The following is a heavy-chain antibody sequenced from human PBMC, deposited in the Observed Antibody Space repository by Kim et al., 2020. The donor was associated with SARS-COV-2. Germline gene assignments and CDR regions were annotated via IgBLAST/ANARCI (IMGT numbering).Heavy chain of an antibody. D-gene: IGHD3-16*01. V-gene: IGHV4-39*01. CDR1: GGSISGSSHY. Sequence: SETLSLTCSVSGGSISGSSHYWGWVRQPPGKGLEWIGSIYYTGTTFYNSSLEGRITISVDTSNNQFSLRLSSVTAADAAVYYCTRRGPYYAMGVWGQGTMFTVSS. CDR2: IYYTGTT. J-gene: IGHJ6*02. CDR3: TRRGPYYAMGV.